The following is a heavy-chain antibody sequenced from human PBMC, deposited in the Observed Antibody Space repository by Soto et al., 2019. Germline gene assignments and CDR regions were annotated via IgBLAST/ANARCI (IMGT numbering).Heavy chain of an antibody. CDR2: IYSGGST. J-gene: IGHJ6*03. V-gene: IGHV3-53*04. D-gene: IGHD2-15*01. CDR3: ARSSVLPYYYYYMDV. CDR1: GFTVSSNY. Sequence: EVQLVESGGGLVQPGGPLRLSCAASGFTVSSNYMSWVRQAPGKGLEWVSVIYSGGSTYYADSVKGRSTISRHNSKNTLYLQMNSLRAEDTAVYYCARSSVLPYYYYYMDVWGKGTTVTVSS.